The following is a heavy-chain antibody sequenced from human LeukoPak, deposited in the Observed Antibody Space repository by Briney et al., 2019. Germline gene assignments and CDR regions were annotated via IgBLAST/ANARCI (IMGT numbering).Heavy chain of an antibody. J-gene: IGHJ4*02. Sequence: SETLSLTCTVSGGSISSYYWSWIRQPPGKGLEWIGYIYYSGSTNYNPSLKSRVTISVDTSKNQFSLKLSSVSAADTAVYYCAREGTLDYSTDHWGQGNLVTVSS. CDR3: AREGTLDYSTDH. V-gene: IGHV4-59*01. CDR1: GGSISSYY. D-gene: IGHD4-11*01. CDR2: IYYSGST.